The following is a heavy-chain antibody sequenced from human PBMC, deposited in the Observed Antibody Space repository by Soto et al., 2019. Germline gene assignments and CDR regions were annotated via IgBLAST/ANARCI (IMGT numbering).Heavy chain of an antibody. D-gene: IGHD4-17*01. CDR3: ARDFSKTTVGVVDS. Sequence: QVQLEESGGGLVKPGQSLRLSCATSGFIFSDYYMAWIRQAPGKGLEWIGYINNGGDIVHYSDAVRGRFRISRDNTKMSLYLQMTSLRAEDPAIYYCARDFSKTTVGVVDSWGQGALVTVSS. V-gene: IGHV3-11*01. CDR1: GFIFSDYY. CDR2: INNGGDIV. J-gene: IGHJ4*02.